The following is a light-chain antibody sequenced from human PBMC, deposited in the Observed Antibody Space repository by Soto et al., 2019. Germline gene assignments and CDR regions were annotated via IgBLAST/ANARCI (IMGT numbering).Light chain of an antibody. V-gene: IGKV3-20*01. CDR1: QSVRR. CDR3: QQYDSSPYT. J-gene: IGKJ2*01. CDR2: AAS. Sequence: EIVLTQSPGTLSLSPGEGDTLSCRASQSVRRIAWYHQNAGQAPRLLIHAASNRATGIPDRFSGSGSGTDFILTISRLEPEDFAVYYCQQYDSSPYTFGQGTKLEIK.